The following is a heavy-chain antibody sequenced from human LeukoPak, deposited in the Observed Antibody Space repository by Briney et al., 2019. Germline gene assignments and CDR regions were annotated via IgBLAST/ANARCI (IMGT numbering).Heavy chain of an antibody. J-gene: IGHJ4*02. CDR2: IRYDGSNK. CDR1: GFIFSSYG. D-gene: IGHD3-22*01. Sequence: PGGSLRLSCAASGFIFSSYGMHWVRQAPGKGLEWVAFIRYDGSNKYYADSVKGRFTISRDNSKNTLYLQMNSLRAEDTAVYYCAKDQAGDSSGYYYPADYWGQGTLVTVSS. V-gene: IGHV3-30*02. CDR3: AKDQAGDSSGYYYPADY.